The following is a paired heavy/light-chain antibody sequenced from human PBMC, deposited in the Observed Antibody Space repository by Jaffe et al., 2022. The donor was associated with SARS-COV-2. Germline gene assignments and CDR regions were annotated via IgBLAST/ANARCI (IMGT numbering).Heavy chain of an antibody. CDR2: ISGSGGST. Sequence: EVQLLESGGGLVQPGGSLRLSCAASGFTFSSYAMSWVRQAPGKGLEWVSAISGSGGSTYYADSVKGRFTISRDNSKNTLYLQMNSLRAEDTAVYYCAKVPSRRLGELSLSLYFDYWGQGTLVTVSS. V-gene: IGHV3-23*01. J-gene: IGHJ4*02. CDR1: GFTFSSYA. D-gene: IGHD3-16*02. CDR3: AKVPSRRLGELSLSLYFDY.
Light chain of an antibody. CDR3: QQYNNWPPT. CDR1: QSVSSN. CDR2: GAS. V-gene: IGKV3-15*01. Sequence: EIVMTQSPATLSVSPGERATLSCRASQSVSSNLAWYQQKPGQAPRLLIYGASTRATGIPARFSGSGSGTEFTLTISSLQSEDFAVYYCQQYNNWPPTFGQGTKVEIK. J-gene: IGKJ1*01.